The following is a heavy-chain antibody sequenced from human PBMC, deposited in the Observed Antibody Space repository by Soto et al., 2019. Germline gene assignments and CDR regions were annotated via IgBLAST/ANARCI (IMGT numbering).Heavy chain of an antibody. CDR1: GYSFTSYW. Sequence: GESLKISCKGSGYSFTSYWIGWVRQMPGKGLEWMGIIYPGDSGTRYSPSFQGQVTISADKSISTAYLQWSSLKASDTAMYYCARTSMVRGGYYYYYGMDVWGQGTTVTVSS. J-gene: IGHJ6*02. CDR2: IYPGDSGT. D-gene: IGHD3-10*01. CDR3: ARTSMVRGGYYYYYGMDV. V-gene: IGHV5-51*01.